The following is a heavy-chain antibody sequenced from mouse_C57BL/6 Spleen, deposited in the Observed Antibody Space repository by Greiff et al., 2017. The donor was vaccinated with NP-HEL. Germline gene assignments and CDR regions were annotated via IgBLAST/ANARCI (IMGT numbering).Heavy chain of an antibody. Sequence: VQLQQSGAELVKPGASVKISCKASGYAFSSYWMNWVKQRPGKGLEWIGQIYPGDGDTDYNGKFKGKATLTADKSYSTAYMQLSSLTSEDSAVYFCARSWERGYYFDYWGQGTTLTVSS. J-gene: IGHJ2*01. D-gene: IGHD4-1*01. CDR1: GYAFSSYW. CDR2: IYPGDGDT. CDR3: ARSWERGYYFDY. V-gene: IGHV1-80*01.